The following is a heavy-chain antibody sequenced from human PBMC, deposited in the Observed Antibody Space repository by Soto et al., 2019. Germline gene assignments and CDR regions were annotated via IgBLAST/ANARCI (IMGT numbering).Heavy chain of an antibody. CDR1: GLSISSYE. D-gene: IGHD3-16*02. CDR3: ARGHCTSVNCYRQYYGMDV. CDR2: IDHRGTTI. J-gene: IGHJ6*02. V-gene: IGHV3-48*03. Sequence: LRLSCVDSGLSISSYEMSNFEMNWVRQAPGKGLEWVSYIDHRGTTIFYADSVKGRFTISRDNVKNSVSLQMNSLRAEDTAVYYCARGHCTSVNCYRQYYGMDVWGQGTTVTVSS.